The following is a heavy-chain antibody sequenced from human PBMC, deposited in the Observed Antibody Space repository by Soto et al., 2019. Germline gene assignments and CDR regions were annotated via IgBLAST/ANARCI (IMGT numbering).Heavy chain of an antibody. Sequence: EVQLVESGGGLVQPGGSLRLSCAASGFTFNNYWMHWVRQAPGKEQVGVSRIKGDGSSTNSADFVQGRFTISRDNAKNTLYLEMNSLRAEDTAVYHCARGGLYAYYQDNWGQGTLVTVSS. CDR1: GFTFNNYW. D-gene: IGHD3-16*01. V-gene: IGHV3-74*01. CDR3: ARGGLYAYYQDN. J-gene: IGHJ4*02. CDR2: IKGDGSST.